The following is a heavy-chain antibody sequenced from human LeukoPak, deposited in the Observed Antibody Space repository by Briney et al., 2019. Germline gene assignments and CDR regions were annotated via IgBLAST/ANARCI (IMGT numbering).Heavy chain of an antibody. CDR3: TRDYRGKDV. Sequence: GGSLRLSCVASGLIFRDYTMNWVRQAPGKGLEWVANIKHDGSDKFYADSMKGRFTISRDNARNSVYLQMDSLRAEDTAVYYCTRDYRGKDVWGRGTTVTVSS. CDR1: GLIFRDYT. J-gene: IGHJ6*02. CDR2: IKHDGSDK. D-gene: IGHD3-10*01. V-gene: IGHV3-7*01.